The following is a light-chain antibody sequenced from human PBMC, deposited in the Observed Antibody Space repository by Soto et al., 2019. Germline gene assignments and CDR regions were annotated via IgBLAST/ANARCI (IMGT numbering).Light chain of an antibody. V-gene: IGKV3-15*01. Sequence: DIVMTQSPSTLSVAPGERVTFSCRASQGGSRKLAWSQHKPGQAPRLLIAGASTGATGIPARVSGSGSGTEVTLTISSLQSEDCAIYYCQQYHTWPITFGGGTKVDIK. J-gene: IGKJ4*01. CDR1: QGGSRK. CDR3: QQYHTWPIT. CDR2: GAS.